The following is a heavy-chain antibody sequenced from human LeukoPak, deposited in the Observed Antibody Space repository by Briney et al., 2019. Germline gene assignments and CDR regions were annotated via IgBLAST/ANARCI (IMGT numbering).Heavy chain of an antibody. CDR3: ARHERVRAFDI. Sequence: PSETLSLTCTVSGGSISTYYWSWIRQPAGKGREWIGRINPSGSTNYNPSLKSRVTMSADTSKSQFTLKLSSVTAGDTAVYYCARHERVRAFDIWGQGTMVTVSS. CDR1: GGSISTYY. V-gene: IGHV4-4*07. CDR2: INPSGST. D-gene: IGHD1-1*01. J-gene: IGHJ3*02.